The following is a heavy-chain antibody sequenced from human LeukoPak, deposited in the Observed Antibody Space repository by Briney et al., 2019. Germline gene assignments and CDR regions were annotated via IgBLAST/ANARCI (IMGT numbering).Heavy chain of an antibody. Sequence: GGSLRLSCAASGFTFSSYSMNWVRQAPGKGLEWVSSISTSSNYIYYSDSVKGRFTISRDNAKNSLYLQMSSLRAEDTAVYYCARDRRASVKYTFDYWGQGTLVTVSS. D-gene: IGHD4-11*01. CDR1: GFTFSSYS. J-gene: IGHJ4*02. V-gene: IGHV3-21*01. CDR3: ARDRRASVKYTFDY. CDR2: ISTSSNYI.